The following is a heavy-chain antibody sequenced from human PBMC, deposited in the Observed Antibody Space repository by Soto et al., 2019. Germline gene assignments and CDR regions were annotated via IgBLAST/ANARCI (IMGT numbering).Heavy chain of an antibody. J-gene: IGHJ4*02. CDR3: ARSPLHGDYGPNFDY. D-gene: IGHD4-17*01. CDR2: IIPILGIA. V-gene: IGHV1-69*02. CDR1: GGTFSSYT. Sequence: QVQLVQSGAEVKKPGSSVKVSCKASGGTFSSYTISWVRQAPGQGLEWMGRIIPILGIANYAQKFQGRVTITADKSTSTAYMELSSLRSEDTAVYYCARSPLHGDYGPNFDYWGQGTLVTVSS.